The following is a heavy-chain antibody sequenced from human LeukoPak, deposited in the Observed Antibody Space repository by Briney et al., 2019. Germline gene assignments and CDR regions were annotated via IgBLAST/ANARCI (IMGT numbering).Heavy chain of an antibody. CDR3: AGDRIAAAGYYYYGMDV. CDR2: IYYSGST. Sequence: SETLSLTCTVSGGSISSGGYYWSWIRQHPGKGLEWIGYIYYSGSTYYNPSLKSRVTISVDTSKNQFSLKLSSVTAADTAVYYCAGDRIAAAGYYYYGMDVWGQGTTVTVSS. J-gene: IGHJ6*02. D-gene: IGHD6-13*01. CDR1: GGSISSGGYY. V-gene: IGHV4-31*03.